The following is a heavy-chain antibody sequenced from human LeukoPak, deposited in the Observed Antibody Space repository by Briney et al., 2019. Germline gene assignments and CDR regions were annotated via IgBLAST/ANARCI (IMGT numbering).Heavy chain of an antibody. D-gene: IGHD3-10*01. CDR3: AKGGHYSFFDR. Sequence: GGSLRLSCVVSGLTFRSYAMSWVRQAPGKGLEWVSTASGKGDETFYADSVKGRFTLSRDNSKNTLNLQINSLRVEDTAVYYCAKGGHYSFFDRWGQGILVTVSS. CDR2: ASGKGDET. J-gene: IGHJ5*02. V-gene: IGHV3-23*01. CDR1: GLTFRSYA.